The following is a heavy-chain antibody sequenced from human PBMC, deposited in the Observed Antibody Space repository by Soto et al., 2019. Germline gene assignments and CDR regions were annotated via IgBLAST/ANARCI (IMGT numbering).Heavy chain of an antibody. V-gene: IGHV1-69*13. J-gene: IGHJ4*02. CDR1: GGTFYTYT. Sequence: GASVKVSCKASGGTFYTYTFSWVRQAPGQGLEWMGSITPIYPTTNYAEKFQGRLTVTADGSTNTAYMEPNSLTSDDTAVYYCARIPRYSFPTSDDLDSWGQGTLVTVSS. D-gene: IGHD5-18*01. CDR2: ITPIYPTT. CDR3: ARIPRYSFPTSDDLDS.